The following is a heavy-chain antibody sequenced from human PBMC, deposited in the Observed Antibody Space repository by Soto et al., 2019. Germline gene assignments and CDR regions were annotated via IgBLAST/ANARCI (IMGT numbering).Heavy chain of an antibody. D-gene: IGHD3-10*01. J-gene: IGHJ5*02. CDR2: ISPIVGTA. Sequence: QVQLVQSGAEVKKPGASVKVSCKASGGTFSSYAISWVRQAPGQGLEWMGGISPIVGTANYAQKVQGRVTITADEATSTAYMELSSLRAEDTAVYYCARRYYRSGRGGWFDPWGQGTLVTVSS. CDR3: ARRYYRSGRGGWFDP. V-gene: IGHV1-69*01. CDR1: GGTFSSYA.